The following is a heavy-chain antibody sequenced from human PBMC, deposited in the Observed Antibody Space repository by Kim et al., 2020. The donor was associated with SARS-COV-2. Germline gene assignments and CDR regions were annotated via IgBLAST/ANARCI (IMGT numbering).Heavy chain of an antibody. D-gene: IGHD6-13*01. CDR3: ARDFSAAVHYGMDV. J-gene: IGHJ6*02. Sequence: SETLSLTCTVSGGSISSYYWSWIRQPAGKGLEWIGRIYTSGSTNYNPSLKSRVTMSVDTSKNQFSLKLSSVTAADTAVYYCARDFSAAVHYGMDVWGQGTTVTVSS. V-gene: IGHV4-4*07. CDR2: IYTSGST. CDR1: GGSISSYY.